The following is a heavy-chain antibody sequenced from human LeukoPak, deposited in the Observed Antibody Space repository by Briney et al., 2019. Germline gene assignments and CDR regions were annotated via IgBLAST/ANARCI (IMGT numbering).Heavy chain of an antibody. CDR1: GGSFSCYY. D-gene: IGHD5-18*01. J-gene: IGHJ4*02. CDR2: INHSGST. Sequence: ETLSLTCAVYGGSFSCYYWSWIRQPPGKGLEWIGEINHSGSTNYNPSLKSRVTISVDTSKNQFSLKLSSVTAADTAVYYCARVKTHPGQLWWAPGGYYFDYWGQGTLVTVSS. CDR3: ARVKTHPGQLWWAPGGYYFDY. V-gene: IGHV4-34*01.